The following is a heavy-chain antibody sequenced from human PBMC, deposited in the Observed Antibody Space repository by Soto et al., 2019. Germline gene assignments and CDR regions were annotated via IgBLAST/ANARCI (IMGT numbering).Heavy chain of an antibody. J-gene: IGHJ4*02. CDR3: AREGSYSAYNFAHGIQLWSFDF. CDR2: IFSSGST. Sequence: SETLSLTCTVSGGSINTFYWSWVRQPAGKGLEWVGRIFSSGSTSFNPSLESRVAMSVDTSKNHFSLNLSSVTAADMAVYYCAREGSYSAYNFAHGIQLWSFDFWGQGALVTVSS. CDR1: GGSINTFY. D-gene: IGHD5-12*01. V-gene: IGHV4-4*07.